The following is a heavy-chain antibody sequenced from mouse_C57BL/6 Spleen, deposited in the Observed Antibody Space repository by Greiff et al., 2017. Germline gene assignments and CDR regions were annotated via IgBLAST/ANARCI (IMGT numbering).Heavy chain of an antibody. J-gene: IGHJ2*01. Sequence: VQLQQSGPELVKPGASVKIPCKASGYTFTGYNMDWVKQSHGKSLEWIGDINPNNGGTNYNRKFKGKATLTVDKSSSTAYMELRSLTSEDTSVYYLARGGGYWGKGTTLTVSS. CDR3: ARGGGY. CDR1: GYTFTGYN. CDR2: INPNNGGT. V-gene: IGHV1-18*01.